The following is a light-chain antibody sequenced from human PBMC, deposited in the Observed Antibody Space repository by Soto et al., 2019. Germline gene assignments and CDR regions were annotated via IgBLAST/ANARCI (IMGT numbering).Light chain of an antibody. V-gene: IGLV2-14*01. Sequence: QSALTQPASVSGSPGQSITISCTGTSSDVGGYNYVSWYQHHPGKAPKLMIYEVTSRPSAVSNRFSGSRSGNTASLTISGLQAEEEADYYCSSYTSSNTWVFGGGTKLTVL. J-gene: IGLJ3*02. CDR2: EVT. CDR3: SSYTSSNTWV. CDR1: SSDVGGYNY.